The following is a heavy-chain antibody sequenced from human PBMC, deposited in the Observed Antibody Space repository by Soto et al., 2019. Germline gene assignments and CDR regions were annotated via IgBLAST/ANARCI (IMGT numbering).Heavy chain of an antibody. CDR1: GGSISSGGYY. D-gene: IGHD2-21*02. CDR3: ARVCGGDCHYGMDV. V-gene: IGHV4-31*03. Sequence: SETLSLTCTVSGGSISSGGYYWSWIRQHPGKGLEWIGYIYYSGSTYYNPSLKSRVTISVDTSKNQFSLKLSSVTAADTAVYYCARVCGGDCHYGMDVWGKGTTVT. J-gene: IGHJ6*04. CDR2: IYYSGST.